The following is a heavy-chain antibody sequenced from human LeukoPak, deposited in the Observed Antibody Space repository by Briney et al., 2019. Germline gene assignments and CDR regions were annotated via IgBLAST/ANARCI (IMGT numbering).Heavy chain of an antibody. V-gene: IGHV3-23*01. J-gene: IGHJ1*01. CDR1: GFTLRSYA. CDR3: AKHSSGWPEYFQH. D-gene: IGHD6-19*01. Sequence: GGSLRLSCAASGFTLRSYAMSWVRQAPGKGLEWVSAISGSGGSTYYADSVKGRFTISRDNSKNTLYLQMNSLRAEDTAVYYCAKHSSGWPEYFQHWGQGTLVTVSS. CDR2: ISGSGGST.